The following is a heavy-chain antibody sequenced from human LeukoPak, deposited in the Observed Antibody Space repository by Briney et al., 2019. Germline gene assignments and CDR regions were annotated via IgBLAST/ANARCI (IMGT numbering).Heavy chain of an antibody. V-gene: IGHV1-69*06. CDR3: ARDNDSRDPPHFDY. J-gene: IGHJ4*02. CDR2: INPIFGTT. D-gene: IGHD3-16*01. CDR1: GGTFNSYA. Sequence: SVKVSCKASGGTFNSYAINWVRQAPGQGLGWMGGINPIFGTTNYARKFRGRVTLTADKSTRTVYMELSSVRSEDTAVYYCARDNDSRDPPHFDYWGQGTLVTVSS.